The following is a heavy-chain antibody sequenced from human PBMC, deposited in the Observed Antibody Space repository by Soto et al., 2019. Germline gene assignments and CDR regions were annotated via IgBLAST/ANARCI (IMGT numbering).Heavy chain of an antibody. D-gene: IGHD3-10*01. CDR2: ISGSGGST. V-gene: IGHV3-23*01. CDR1: GFTFSSYA. J-gene: IGHJ6*02. CDR3: AKRSAYGSGTYYYGMDV. Sequence: GGSLRLSCAASGFTFSSYAMSWVRQAPGKGLEWVSAISGSGGSTYYADSVKGRFTISRDNSKNTLYLQMNSLRAEDTAVYYCAKRSAYGSGTYYYGMDVWGQGTTVTVSS.